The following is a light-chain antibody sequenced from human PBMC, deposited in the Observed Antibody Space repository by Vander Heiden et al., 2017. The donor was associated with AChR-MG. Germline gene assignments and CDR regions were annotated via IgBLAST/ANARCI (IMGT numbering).Light chain of an antibody. V-gene: IGLV2-14*01. J-gene: IGLJ1*01. CDR1: SSDVGGYNY. Sequence: QSALTQPAAVSGSSGQSITISCTGTSSDVGGYNYVSWYQQPPANAPKLMIYDVSKRPSVGSNRFSGYKSGNTASLTISGLQAEDDYYYYCSSYTSSSWVFGTGTKVTVL. CDR2: DVS. CDR3: SSYTSSSWV.